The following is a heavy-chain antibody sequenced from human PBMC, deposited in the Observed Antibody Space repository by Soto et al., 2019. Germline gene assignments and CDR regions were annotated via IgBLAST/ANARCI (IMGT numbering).Heavy chain of an antibody. V-gene: IGHV1-3*01. CDR1: GYTFTNYA. D-gene: IGHD7-27*01. CDR3: ASPRLGY. CDR2: INAGTGDT. J-gene: IGHJ4*02. Sequence: QVQLVQSGAEVKKPGASVKVSCKASGYTFTNYAIHWVRWAPGQSLEWMGWINAGTGDTKYSQNFQGRVTITRDTSATTAYMELSSVRSEDTALYYCASPRLGYWGQGSLVTVSS.